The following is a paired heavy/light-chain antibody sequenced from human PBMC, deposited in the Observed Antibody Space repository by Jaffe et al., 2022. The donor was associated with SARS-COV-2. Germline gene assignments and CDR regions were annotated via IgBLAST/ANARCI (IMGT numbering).Heavy chain of an antibody. CDR2: FSSSGHYI. CDR3: ARDLGAGTRNPVLVKHYQYYGMDV. D-gene: IGHD1-26*01. V-gene: IGHV3-21*02. Sequence: EVQLVESGGGLVKPGGSLRLSCAASGFSLSSCNMHWVRQAPGKGLEWVSGFSSSGHYIFYTDSVKGRFTISRDNAKNLLYLEMSSLRADDTAVYYCARDLGAGTRNPVLVKHYQYYGMDVWGRGTMVTVSS. CDR1: GFSLSSCN. J-gene: IGHJ6*02.
Light chain of an antibody. CDR2: GAS. CDR1: QTVSSKY. J-gene: IGKJ2*03. V-gene: IGKV3-20*01. CDR3: QQYGDPPYS. Sequence: EIVLTQSPGTLSLSPGERATLSCRASQTVSSKYLAWYQHKPGQAPRLLINGASTRATGIPDRFSGSGSGTDFTLTISRLEPEDFAVYYCQQYGDPPYSFGQGTKLETK.